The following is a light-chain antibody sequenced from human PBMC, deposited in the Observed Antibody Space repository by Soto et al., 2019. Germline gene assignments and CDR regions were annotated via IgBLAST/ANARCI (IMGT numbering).Light chain of an antibody. Sequence: DIQMTQSPSTLSASVGDRVTITCRASQSISNWLAWYQQKPGKAPKLLIYRASSLQSGVPSRFSGSGSGTEFALTINSLQPDDFATYYCQQYSSYSSFGGGTKVDLK. CDR2: RAS. CDR3: QQYSSYSS. V-gene: IGKV1-5*03. CDR1: QSISNW. J-gene: IGKJ4*01.